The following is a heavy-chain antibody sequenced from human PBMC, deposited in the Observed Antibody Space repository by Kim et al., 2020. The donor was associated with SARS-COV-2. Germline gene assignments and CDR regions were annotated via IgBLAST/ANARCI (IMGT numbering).Heavy chain of an antibody. D-gene: IGHD3-10*01. CDR1: GGTFSSYA. CDR3: ARYGTMVRGVILYYYYYYGMDV. V-gene: IGHV1-69*13. CDR2: IIPIFGTA. Sequence: SVKVSCKASGGTFSSYAISWVRQAPGQGLEWMGGIIPIFGTANYAQKFQGRVTITADESTSTAYMELSSLRSEDTAVYYCARYGTMVRGVILYYYYYYGMDVWGQGTTVTVSS. J-gene: IGHJ6*02.